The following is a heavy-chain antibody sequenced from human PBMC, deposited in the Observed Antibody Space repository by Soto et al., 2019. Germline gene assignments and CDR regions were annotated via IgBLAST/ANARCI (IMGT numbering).Heavy chain of an antibody. CDR2: ISGSGGTA. J-gene: IGHJ4*02. Sequence: EVQLLESGGGSVQPGGSLRLSCAASGFTFSSYAMHWVRRPPGKGLEWVSSISGSGGTAYYADSVTGRFSISRDSLGNTLYLQMNSLRAEDTAVYYCAKGRGQNWNIDYWGQGTQVTVSP. D-gene: IGHD1-1*01. CDR1: GFTFSSYA. V-gene: IGHV3-23*01. CDR3: AKGRGQNWNIDY.